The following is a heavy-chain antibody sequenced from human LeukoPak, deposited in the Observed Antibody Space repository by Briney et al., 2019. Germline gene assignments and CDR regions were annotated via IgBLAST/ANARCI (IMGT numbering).Heavy chain of an antibody. CDR1: GSTFSSYW. V-gene: IGHV3-74*01. Sequence: GGSLRLSCAASGSTFSSYWMHWVRQPLGKGLVWVSRINPDGTTTNYADSVKGRFTISRDNAKNTLYLQMNSLTVEDTALYYCVRIATVTTPDYWGQGTLVIVSS. CDR2: INPDGTTT. J-gene: IGHJ4*02. D-gene: IGHD4-17*01. CDR3: VRIATVTTPDY.